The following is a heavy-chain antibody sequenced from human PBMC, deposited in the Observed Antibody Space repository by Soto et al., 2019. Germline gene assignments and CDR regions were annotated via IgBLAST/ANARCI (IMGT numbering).Heavy chain of an antibody. D-gene: IGHD6-6*01. CDR2: IFPDDSDS. Sequence: PVESLKISCICSGYSFSSNWIAWVRQMPWRGLEWVGIIFPDDSDSTYSPSFQGHVSMSVDKSISTVYLQWRGLKASDTAMYYCARLDATGARFWGQGTRVTVSS. J-gene: IGHJ4*02. CDR3: ARLDATGARF. V-gene: IGHV5-51*01. CDR1: GYSFSSNW.